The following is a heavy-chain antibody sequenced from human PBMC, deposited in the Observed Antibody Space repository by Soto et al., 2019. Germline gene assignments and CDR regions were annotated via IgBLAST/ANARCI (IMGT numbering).Heavy chain of an antibody. J-gene: IGHJ4*02. D-gene: IGHD3-22*01. CDR3: ARLRDYYDSSGYFSEALDF. CDR1: GGSISSGDYY. CDR2: KSHSGIR. Sequence: SETLSLTCTVSGGSISSGDYYWGWIRQSPGRGLEWIGYKSHSGIRYDNPSLQSRLTISVDASKNQFSLELSSVTAADTAVYYCARLRDYYDSSGYFSEALDFWGQGTLVTVSS. V-gene: IGHV4-30-4*01.